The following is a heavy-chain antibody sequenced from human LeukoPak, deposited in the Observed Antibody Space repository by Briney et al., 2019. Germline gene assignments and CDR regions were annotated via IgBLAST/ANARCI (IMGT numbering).Heavy chain of an antibody. Sequence: GGSLRLSCAASGFTFSSYWMSWVRQAPGKGLERVANIKQDGSEKYYVDSVKGRFTISRDNAKNSLYLQMNSLRAEDTAVYYCSKTIAVADPTNYWGQGTLVTVSS. J-gene: IGHJ4*02. V-gene: IGHV3-7*03. D-gene: IGHD6-19*01. CDR2: IKQDGSEK. CDR1: GFTFSSYW. CDR3: SKTIAVADPTNY.